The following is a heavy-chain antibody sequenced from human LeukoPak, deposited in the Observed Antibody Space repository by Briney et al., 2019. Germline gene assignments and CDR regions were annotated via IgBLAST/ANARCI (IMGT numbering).Heavy chain of an antibody. CDR2: TNPISGGA. Sequence: ASVKVSCKASGYTFTDDYIHWVRQAPGQGLEWMGWTNPISGGANYAQLFQGRVTMPRDTSISTAYMELSRLRSDDTAVYYCARGRFSSTGDFDYWGQGTLVTVSS. CDR1: GYTFTDDY. D-gene: IGHD6-19*01. V-gene: IGHV1-2*02. J-gene: IGHJ4*02. CDR3: ARGRFSSTGDFDY.